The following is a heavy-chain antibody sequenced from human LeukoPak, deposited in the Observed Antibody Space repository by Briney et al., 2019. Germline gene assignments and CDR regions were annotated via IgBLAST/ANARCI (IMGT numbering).Heavy chain of an antibody. V-gene: IGHV1-2*04. Sequence: VASVNVSCKASGYTFTGYYMHWVRQAPGQGLEWMGWINPNSGGTNYAQKFQGWVTMTRDTSISTAYMELSRLRSDDTAVYYCARSDTAMAEFDYWGQGTLVTVSS. CDR3: ARSDTAMAEFDY. CDR2: INPNSGGT. CDR1: GYTFTGYY. D-gene: IGHD5-18*01. J-gene: IGHJ4*02.